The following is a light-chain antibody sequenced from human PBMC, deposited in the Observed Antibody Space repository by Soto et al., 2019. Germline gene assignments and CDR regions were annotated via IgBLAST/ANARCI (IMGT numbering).Light chain of an antibody. CDR2: DVT. J-gene: IGLJ3*02. Sequence: QSVLIQPASMSGSPGQSITISCTGTSGDVGGYDFVSWYQQHPGKVPRLMIYDVTKRPSGVSHRFSGSKSGNTASLTISGLQVEDEADYYCASYTYRNTHLFGGGTKLTVL. CDR1: SGDVGGYDF. CDR3: ASYTYRNTHL. V-gene: IGLV2-14*03.